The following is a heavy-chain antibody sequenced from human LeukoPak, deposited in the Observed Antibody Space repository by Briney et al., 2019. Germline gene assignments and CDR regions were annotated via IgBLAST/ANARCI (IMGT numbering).Heavy chain of an antibody. CDR2: IKSDGSYI. Sequence: GGSLRLSCAASGFTFSNSWMHWVRQAPGKGPGWVSRIKSDGSYITYADSVKGRFIISRDNAENTLYLQMNSLRVDDTAVYYCATGDSGWYNYWGQGTLVTVSA. D-gene: IGHD6-19*01. J-gene: IGHJ4*02. V-gene: IGHV3-74*03. CDR3: ATGDSGWYNY. CDR1: GFTFSNSW.